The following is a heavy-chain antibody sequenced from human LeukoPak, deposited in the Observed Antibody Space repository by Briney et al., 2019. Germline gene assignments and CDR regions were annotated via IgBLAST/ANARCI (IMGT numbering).Heavy chain of an antibody. J-gene: IGHJ4*02. CDR3: ARGTRRGPYYFDY. CDR1: RYTFTSYD. D-gene: IGHD3-10*01. V-gene: IGHV1-8*03. CDR2: MNPNSCNT. Sequence: GASVKVSCKASRYTFTSYDISWVRQATGQRLEWMGWMNPNSCNTVYAQKFQGSVNIHRNISISTAYMEVRSLRSEDTAVYYCARGTRRGPYYFDYWGQGTLVTVSS.